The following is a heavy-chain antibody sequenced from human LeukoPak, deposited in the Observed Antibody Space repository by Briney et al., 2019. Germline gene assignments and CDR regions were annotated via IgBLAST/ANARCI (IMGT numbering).Heavy chain of an antibody. CDR2: IYYSGST. CDR1: GGSISSYY. J-gene: IGHJ6*03. Sequence: SETLSLTCTVSGGSISSYYWSWIRQPPGKGLEWIGYIYYSGSTNYNPSLKSRVTISVDTSKNQFSLKLSSVTAADTAVYYCARSYSGYYYYYMDVWGKGTTVTISS. D-gene: IGHD2-15*01. V-gene: IGHV4-59*01. CDR3: ARSYSGYYYYYMDV.